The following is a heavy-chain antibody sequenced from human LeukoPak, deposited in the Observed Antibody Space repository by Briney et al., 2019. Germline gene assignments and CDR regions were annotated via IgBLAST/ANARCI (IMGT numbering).Heavy chain of an antibody. V-gene: IGHV5-51*01. CDR3: ARLACSGCNCYPFVY. D-gene: IGHD2-15*01. J-gene: IGHJ4*02. Sequence: GESLKISCKGSGYHFISYWIGWVRQIPGKGLGLMGIIYPGDSDTRYSSSFQGQVTISADKSISTAYMQWSSLKASDTAMYYCARLACSGCNCYPFVYWGQGTLVTVSS. CDR1: GYHFISYW. CDR2: IYPGDSDT.